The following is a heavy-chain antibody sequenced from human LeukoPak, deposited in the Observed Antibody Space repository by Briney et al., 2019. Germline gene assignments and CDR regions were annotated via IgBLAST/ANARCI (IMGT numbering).Heavy chain of an antibody. Sequence: ASVKVSCKASEYCFTGYYIHWVRQAPGQGLEWMGWINPKSGDTKYAQNFQGRVTMSRDTSISTAYMDLSNLRYDDTAVYYCARDVRTTVNCFDPWGQGTLVTVSS. CDR1: EYCFTGYY. J-gene: IGHJ5*02. D-gene: IGHD1-1*01. CDR2: INPKSGDT. V-gene: IGHV1-2*02. CDR3: ARDVRTTVNCFDP.